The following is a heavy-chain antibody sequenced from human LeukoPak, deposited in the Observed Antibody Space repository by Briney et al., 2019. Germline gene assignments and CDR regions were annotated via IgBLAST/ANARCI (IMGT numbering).Heavy chain of an antibody. J-gene: IGHJ4*02. Sequence: GGSLRLSCAASGFTFSSYAMSWVRQAPGKGLEWVSAISGSGGSTYYADSVKGRFTISRDNAKNSLYLQMNSLRAEDTAVYYCTRGGAARPCDYWGQGTLVTVSS. CDR2: ISGSGGST. D-gene: IGHD6-6*01. V-gene: IGHV3-23*01. CDR1: GFTFSSYA. CDR3: TRGGAARPCDY.